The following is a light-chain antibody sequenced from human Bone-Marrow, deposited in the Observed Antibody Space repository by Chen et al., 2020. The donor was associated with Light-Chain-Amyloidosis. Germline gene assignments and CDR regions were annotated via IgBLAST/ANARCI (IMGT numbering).Light chain of an antibody. CDR1: NIGSTS. CDR3: QVWDRSSDRPV. Sequence: SYVLTQPSSVSVAPGQTATIACGGNNIGSTSVPWYQQTPGQAPLLVFYDDSDRPSWIPERLSGSNSGNTATLTISRVQAGYEADYYCQVWDRSSDRPVFGGGTKLTVL. V-gene: IGLV3-21*02. CDR2: DDS. J-gene: IGLJ3*02.